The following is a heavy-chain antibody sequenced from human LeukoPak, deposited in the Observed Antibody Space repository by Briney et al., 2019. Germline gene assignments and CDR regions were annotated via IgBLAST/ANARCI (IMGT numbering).Heavy chain of an antibody. CDR1: GGSISSSSYY. CDR3: ARVSGYYYGSGSPEWFDP. Sequence: SETLSLTCTVSGGSISSSSYYWGWIRQPPGKGLEWIGNMYYSGSTYYNPSLKSRVTISVDTSKNQFSLKLSSVTAADTAVYYCARVSGYYYGSGSPEWFDPWGQGTLVTVSS. D-gene: IGHD3-10*01. J-gene: IGHJ5*02. CDR2: MYYSGST. V-gene: IGHV4-39*07.